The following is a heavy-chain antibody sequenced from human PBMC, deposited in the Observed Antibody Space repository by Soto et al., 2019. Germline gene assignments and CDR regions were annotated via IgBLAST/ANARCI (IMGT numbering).Heavy chain of an antibody. J-gene: IGHJ2*01. D-gene: IGHD2-21*02. CDR2: IIPIFGTA. CDR1: GGTFSSYA. CDR3: AIAYCGGDCYRDWYFDL. V-gene: IGHV1-69*12. Sequence: QVQLVQSGAEVKKPGSSVKVSCKASGGTFSSYAISWVRQAPGQGLEWMGGIIPIFGTANYAQKFQGRVTDPADEPTSTAYMELSSLRSEDTAVYYCAIAYCGGDCYRDWYFDLWGRGTLVTVSS.